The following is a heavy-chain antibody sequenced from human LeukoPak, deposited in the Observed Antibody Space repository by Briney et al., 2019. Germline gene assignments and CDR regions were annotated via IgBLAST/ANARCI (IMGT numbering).Heavy chain of an antibody. CDR2: MNPNSGNT. CDR1: GYTFTSYD. V-gene: IGHV1-8*03. Sequence: GASVKVSCKPSGYTFTSYDINWVRQATGQGLECRGWMNPNSGNTGYAQKCQSRVTITRNTSISTAYMELSSLRSEATAVYYCARGGYYYYYMDVWGKGTTVTVSS. J-gene: IGHJ6*03. CDR3: ARGGYYYYYMDV.